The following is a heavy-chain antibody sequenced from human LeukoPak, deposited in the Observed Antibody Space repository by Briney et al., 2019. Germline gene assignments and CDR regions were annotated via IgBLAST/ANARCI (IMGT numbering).Heavy chain of an antibody. CDR2: INHSGST. Sequence: SETLSLTCAVYGGSFRGYYWSGIRQPPGKGLEWIGEINHSGSTNYNPSLKSRVTISVDTSKNQFSLKLSSVTAADTAVYYCASGSYRYYYYYYMDVWGKGTTVTISS. CDR1: GGSFRGYY. D-gene: IGHD3-16*02. CDR3: ASGSYRYYYYYYMDV. V-gene: IGHV4-34*01. J-gene: IGHJ6*03.